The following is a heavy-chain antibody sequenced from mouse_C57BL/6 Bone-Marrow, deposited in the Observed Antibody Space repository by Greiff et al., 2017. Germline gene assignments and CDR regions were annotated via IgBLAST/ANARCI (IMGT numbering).Heavy chain of an antibody. CDR3: TSYYYGSSPYYFDY. CDR1: GFNIKDDY. V-gene: IGHV14-4*01. D-gene: IGHD1-1*01. J-gene: IGHJ2*01. Sequence: VQLQQSGAELVRPGASVKLSCTASGFNIKDDYMHWVKQRPEQGLEWIGWIDPENGDTEYASKFQGKATITADTSSNNAYLQLSSLTSEDTAVYYCTSYYYGSSPYYFDYWGQGTTLTVSS. CDR2: IDPENGDT.